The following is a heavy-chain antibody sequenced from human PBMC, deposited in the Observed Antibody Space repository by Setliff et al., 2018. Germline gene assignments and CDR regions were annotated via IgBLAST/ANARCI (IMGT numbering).Heavy chain of an antibody. D-gene: IGHD7-27*01. CDR3: AGVTNWGLDLRFDP. CDR2: IYYSGST. Sequence: SETLSLTCTVSGDSISSYYWSWIRQPPGKGPEWIGYIYYSGSTNYNPSLKSRVTMSVATFENHFSLKLNSLTAADTAVYYCAGVTNWGLDLRFDPWGQGILVTVSS. CDR1: GDSISSYY. V-gene: IGHV4-59*01. J-gene: IGHJ5*02.